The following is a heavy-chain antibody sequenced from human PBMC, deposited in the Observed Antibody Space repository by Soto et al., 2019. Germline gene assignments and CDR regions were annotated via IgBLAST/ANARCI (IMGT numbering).Heavy chain of an antibody. CDR3: ARFRPVGGASGGYFDY. D-gene: IGHD6-19*01. V-gene: IGHV2-26*01. J-gene: IGHJ4*02. Sequence: SGPTLVNPTDTLTLTCTVSGFSLSNARMGVSWIRQPPGKALEWLAHIFSNDEKSYSTSLKSRVTISKDTSKSLVVLTMTNMDPVDTATYYCARFRPVGGASGGYFDYWGQGALVTVSS. CDR1: GFSLSNARMG. CDR2: IFSNDEK.